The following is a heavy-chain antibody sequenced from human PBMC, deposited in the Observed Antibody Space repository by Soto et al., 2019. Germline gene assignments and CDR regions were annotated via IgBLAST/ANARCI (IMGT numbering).Heavy chain of an antibody. J-gene: IGHJ5*02. CDR1: GYTFTGYY. CDR3: ARTSHGEAAVGFDP. D-gene: IGHD6-13*01. Sequence: ASVKVSCKASGYTFTGYYMHWVRQAPGQGLEWMGWINPNSGGTNYAQKFQGRVTMTRDTSISTAYMELSRLRSDDTAVYYCARTSHGEAAVGFDPWGQGTLVTVYS. CDR2: INPNSGGT. V-gene: IGHV1-2*02.